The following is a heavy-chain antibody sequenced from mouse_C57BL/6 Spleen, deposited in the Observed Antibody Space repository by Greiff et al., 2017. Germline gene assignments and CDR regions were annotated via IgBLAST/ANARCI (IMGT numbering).Heavy chain of an antibody. V-gene: IGHV1-53*01. CDR2: INPSNGGT. D-gene: IGHD4-1*01. CDR3: ARSSGTGY. J-gene: IGHJ2*01. Sequence: VQLQQPGTELVKPGASGYTFTSYWMHWVKQRPGQGLEWIGNINPSNGGTNYNEKFKSKATLTVDKSSSTAYMQLSSLTSEDSAVYYCARSSGTGYWGQGTTLTVSS. CDR1: GYTFTSYW.